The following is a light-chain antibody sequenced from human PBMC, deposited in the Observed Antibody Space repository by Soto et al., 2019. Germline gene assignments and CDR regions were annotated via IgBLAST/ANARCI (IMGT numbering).Light chain of an antibody. CDR3: SSYTSRSIDYV. J-gene: IGLJ1*01. CDR1: SSDVGGYNY. CDR2: EVS. V-gene: IGLV2-14*01. Sequence: QSALTQPASLSGSPGQSITISCTGPSSDVGGYNYVSWYQQHPGKAPKLMIYEVSNRPSGVSTRFSGSKSGNTASLTISGLQDEDEADSYCSSYTSRSIDYVFGTGTKLTVL.